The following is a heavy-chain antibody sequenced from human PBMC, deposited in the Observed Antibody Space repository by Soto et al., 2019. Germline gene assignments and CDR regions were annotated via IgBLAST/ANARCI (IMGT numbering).Heavy chain of an antibody. J-gene: IGHJ3*02. Sequence: QVQLVESGGGLVKPGGSLRLSCAASGFTFSDYYMTWIRQAPGKGLEWLSYITYNGDTIYYADCVKGRFTISRDNAHNSLYLEMNSLRAEDTAIYYCARLRPTNIGGTFDIWGQGTMVTVSS. V-gene: IGHV3-11*01. D-gene: IGHD1-26*01. CDR2: ITYNGDTI. CDR1: GFTFSDYY. CDR3: ARLRPTNIGGTFDI.